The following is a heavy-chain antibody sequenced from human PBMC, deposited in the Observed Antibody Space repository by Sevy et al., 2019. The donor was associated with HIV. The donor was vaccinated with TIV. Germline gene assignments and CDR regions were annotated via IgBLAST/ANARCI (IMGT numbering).Heavy chain of an antibody. CDR1: GFTFSYAW. V-gene: IGHV3-30*02. J-gene: IGHJ3*02. CDR3: AKEPYIVVVPAAPIHDAFDI. CDR2: IRYDGSNK. Sequence: GGSLRLSCAASGFTFSYAWMSWVRQAPGKGLEWVAFIRYDGSNKYYADSVKGRFTISRDNSKNTLYLQMNSLRAEDTAVYYCAKEPYIVVVPAAPIHDAFDIWGQGTMVTVSS. D-gene: IGHD2-2*01.